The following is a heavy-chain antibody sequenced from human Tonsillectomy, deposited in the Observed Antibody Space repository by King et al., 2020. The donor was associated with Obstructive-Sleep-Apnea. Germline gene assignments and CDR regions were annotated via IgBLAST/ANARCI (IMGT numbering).Heavy chain of an antibody. CDR2: IYYSGST. V-gene: IGHV4-59*08. CDR1: GGSISSYY. CDR3: ARRMHYYDSSAYSD. Sequence: QLQESGPGLVKPSETLSLTCTVSGGSISSYYWSWIRQPPGKGLEWIGYIYYSGSTNYNPSLKSRVTISVDTSKNHFSLKLTSVTAADTAVYYCARRMHYYDSSAYSDWGQGTLVTVSS. J-gene: IGHJ4*02. D-gene: IGHD3-22*01.